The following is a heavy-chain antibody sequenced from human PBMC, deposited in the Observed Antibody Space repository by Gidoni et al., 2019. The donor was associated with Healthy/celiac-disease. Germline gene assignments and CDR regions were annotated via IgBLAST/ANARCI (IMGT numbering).Heavy chain of an antibody. CDR1: GFSLSNARMG. CDR3: ARMGITMVRGVISGIDY. V-gene: IGHV2-26*01. CDR2: IFSNDEK. Sequence: QVTLKESGPVLVKPTETLTLTCTVSGFSLSNARMGVRWIRQPPGKALEWLAHIFSNDEKSYSTSLKRRTTIAKDTSKSQVVLTMTNMDPVDTATYYCARMGITMVRGVISGIDYWGQGTLVTVSS. D-gene: IGHD3-10*01. J-gene: IGHJ4*02.